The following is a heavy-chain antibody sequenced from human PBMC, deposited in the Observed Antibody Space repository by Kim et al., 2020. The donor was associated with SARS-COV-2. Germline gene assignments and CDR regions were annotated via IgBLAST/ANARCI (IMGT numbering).Heavy chain of an antibody. D-gene: IGHD3-10*01. CDR3: ARVALLWFGELSRYFDL. V-gene: IGHV3-11*05. CDR1: GFTFSDYY. Sequence: GGSLRLSCAASGFTFSDYYMSWLRQAPGKGLEWVSYICSSSSYTNYADPVEGRFTISRDNAQNSLYLQMNSLRAEDTAVYYCARVALLWFGELSRYFDLWGRGTLVTVTS. CDR2: ICSSSSYT. J-gene: IGHJ2*01.